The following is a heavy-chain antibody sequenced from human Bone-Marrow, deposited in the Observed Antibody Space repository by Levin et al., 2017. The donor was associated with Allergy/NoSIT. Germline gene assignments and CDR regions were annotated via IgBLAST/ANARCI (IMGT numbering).Heavy chain of an antibody. V-gene: IGHV3-21*01. CDR3: AREGYSSNWRGGGGLDV. D-gene: IGHD6-13*01. CDR2: ISSTGSYI. Sequence: GESLKISCAASGFTFRSYTMTWVRQAPGKGLEWVSSISSTGSYIYYADSVKGRFTISRDTAKNSLYLQMSSLRVEDTAVYFCAREGYSSNWRGGGGLDVWGQGTTVTVSS. J-gene: IGHJ6*02. CDR1: GFTFRSYT.